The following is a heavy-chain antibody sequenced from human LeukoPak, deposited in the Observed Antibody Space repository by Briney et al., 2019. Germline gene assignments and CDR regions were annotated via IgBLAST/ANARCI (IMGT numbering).Heavy chain of an antibody. CDR2: IYYSGST. CDR3: ARYEAGGSALDS. CDR1: GGSINNYY. J-gene: IGHJ4*02. V-gene: IGHV4-59*01. D-gene: IGHD2-15*01. Sequence: SETLSLTCTVSGGSINNYYWNWIRQSPGKGLEWIGKIYYSGSTNYNPSLKSRVSMSVDTSKNQFSLKLSSVSAADTAVYYCARYEAGGSALDSWGQGTLVTVSS.